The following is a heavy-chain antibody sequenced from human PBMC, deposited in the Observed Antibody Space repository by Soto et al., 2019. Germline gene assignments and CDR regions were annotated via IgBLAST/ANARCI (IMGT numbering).Heavy chain of an antibody. D-gene: IGHD3-22*01. CDR3: TRFSSTAYYYDSSGYFDY. CDR1: GFTFGDYA. V-gene: IGHV3-49*03. CDR2: IRSKAYGGTT. J-gene: IGHJ4*02. Sequence: PGGSLRLSCTASGFTFGDYAMSWFRQAPGKGLEWVGFIRSKAYGGTTEYAASVKGRFTISRDDSKSIAYLQMNSLKTEDTAVYYCTRFSSTAYYYDSSGYFDYWGQGTLVTVSS.